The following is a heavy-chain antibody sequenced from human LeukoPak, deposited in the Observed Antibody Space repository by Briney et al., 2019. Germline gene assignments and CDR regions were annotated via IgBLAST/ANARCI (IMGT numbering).Heavy chain of an antibody. V-gene: IGHV1-2*02. CDR3: ARDRNYYDNSGYPFDP. CDR2: INPKSGGT. Sequence: ASVKVSCKAIGYTFTGYYMHWVRQAPGQGLEWMGWINPKSGGTKFAQKFEGRVTMTRDTSITTVYMELSRLRSDVTAMYYCARDRNYYDNSGYPFDPWGQGTLVTVPS. D-gene: IGHD3-22*01. J-gene: IGHJ5*02. CDR1: GYTFTGYY.